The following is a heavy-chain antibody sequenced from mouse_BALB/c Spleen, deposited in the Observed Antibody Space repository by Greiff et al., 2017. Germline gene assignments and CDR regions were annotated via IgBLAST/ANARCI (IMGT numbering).Heavy chain of an antibody. V-gene: IGHV3-8*02. CDR3: ARFGYRVAY. CDR1: GDSITSGY. CDR2: ISYSGST. J-gene: IGHJ3*01. D-gene: IGHD1-2*01. Sequence: VQLKESGPSLVKPSQTLSLTCSVTGDSITSGYWNWIRKFPGNTLEYMGYISYSGSTYYNPSLKSRISITRYTSKIQYYLQLNSVTTADTATYYCARFGYRVAYWGQGTLVTVSA.